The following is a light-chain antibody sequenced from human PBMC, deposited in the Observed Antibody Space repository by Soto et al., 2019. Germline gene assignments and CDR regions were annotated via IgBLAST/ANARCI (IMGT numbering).Light chain of an antibody. Sequence: DIQLTQSPSSVSASVGDRVTITCRASQSISSYLKWYQQKPGKAPKLLIYAASSLQSGVPSRVSGSGSGTDFTLTISSLQPEVLATYYCQQSYITPFSFGQGTKLEIK. CDR2: AAS. CDR1: QSISSY. CDR3: QQSYITPFS. V-gene: IGKV1-39*01. J-gene: IGKJ2*01.